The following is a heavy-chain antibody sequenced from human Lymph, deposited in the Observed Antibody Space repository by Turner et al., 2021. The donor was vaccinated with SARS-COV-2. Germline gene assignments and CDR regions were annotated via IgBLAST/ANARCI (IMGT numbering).Heavy chain of an antibody. CDR1: GYTFTGYY. V-gene: IGHV1-2*02. J-gene: IGHJ4*02. CDR3: ARSRDLQSMVRGVDPFDY. Sequence: QVQLVPSGAEGKKPGASVKVSGMASGYTFTGYYMHWVRHAPGQGLEWMGWINPNSGGTNYAQKFQGRVTMTRDTSISTAYMELSRLRSDDTAVYYCARSRDLQSMVRGVDPFDYWGQGTLVTVSS. D-gene: IGHD3-10*01. CDR2: INPNSGGT.